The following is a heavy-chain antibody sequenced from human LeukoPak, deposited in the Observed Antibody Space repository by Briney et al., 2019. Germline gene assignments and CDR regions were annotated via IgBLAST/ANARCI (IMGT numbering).Heavy chain of an antibody. V-gene: IGHV4-4*07. Sequence: SETLSLTCTVSGGSISSYYWSWIRQPAGKELKGFGRFYTIGSTNYNPSLKSRVTMSVDTSKNQFSLKLSSVTAADTAVYYCARDYCSGGSCYSGYWGQGTLVTVSS. CDR2: FYTIGST. CDR1: GGSISSYY. D-gene: IGHD2-15*01. CDR3: ARDYCSGGSCYSGY. J-gene: IGHJ4*02.